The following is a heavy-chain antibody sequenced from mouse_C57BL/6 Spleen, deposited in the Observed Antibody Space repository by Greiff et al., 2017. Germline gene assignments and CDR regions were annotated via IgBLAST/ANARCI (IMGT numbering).Heavy chain of an antibody. CDR3: ARGGMIKNYFDY. CDR1: GYAFSSSW. CDR2: IYPGDGDT. Sequence: QVQLQQSGPELVKPGASVKISCKASGYAFSSSWMNWVKQRPGKGLEWIGRIYPGDGDTNYNGKFKGKATLTADKSSSTAYMQLSSLTSEDSAVYFCARGGMIKNYFDYWGQGTTLTVSS. D-gene: IGHD2-4*01. V-gene: IGHV1-82*01. J-gene: IGHJ2*01.